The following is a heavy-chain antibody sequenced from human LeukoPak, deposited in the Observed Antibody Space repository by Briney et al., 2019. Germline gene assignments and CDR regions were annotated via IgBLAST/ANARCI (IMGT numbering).Heavy chain of an antibody. Sequence: GASVKVSCKASGYTFTGYYMHWVRQAPGQGLEWMGLINPNSGGTNYAQKFQGRVTMTRDTSISTAYMELSRLRSDDTAVYYCASSSGWYFAGAFDIWGQGTMVTVSS. CDR3: ASSSGWYFAGAFDI. V-gene: IGHV1-2*02. J-gene: IGHJ3*02. CDR2: INPNSGGT. CDR1: GYTFTGYY. D-gene: IGHD6-19*01.